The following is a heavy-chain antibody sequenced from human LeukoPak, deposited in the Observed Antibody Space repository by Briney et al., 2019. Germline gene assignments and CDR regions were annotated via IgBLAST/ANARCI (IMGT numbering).Heavy chain of an antibody. V-gene: IGHV3-23*01. CDR2: ISGSGGST. CDR1: GFTFSSYG. J-gene: IGHJ4*02. Sequence: RPGGSLRLSCAASGFTFSSYGMSWVRQAPGKGLEWVSAISGSGGSTYYADSVKGRFTISRDNSKNTLFLQMNSLRAEDTAIYYCAKDMGYRSSATCYGLDYWGQGTLVTVSS. D-gene: IGHD2-2*01. CDR3: AKDMGYRSSATCYGLDY.